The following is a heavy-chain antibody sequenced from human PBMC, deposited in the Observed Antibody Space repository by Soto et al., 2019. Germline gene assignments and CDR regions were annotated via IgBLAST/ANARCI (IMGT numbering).Heavy chain of an antibody. D-gene: IGHD1-1*01. CDR3: ATLPYRERDERNPFDY. J-gene: IGHJ4*02. CDR2: INHSGST. V-gene: IGHV4-34*01. Sequence: QVQLQQWGAGLLKPSETLSLTCAVYGGSFSGYYWSWIRQPPGKGLEWIGEINHSGSTNYNPSLKSRVTISVDTSKNQFSLKLSSVTAAGTAVYYCATLPYRERDERNPFDYWGQGTLVTVSS. CDR1: GGSFSGYY.